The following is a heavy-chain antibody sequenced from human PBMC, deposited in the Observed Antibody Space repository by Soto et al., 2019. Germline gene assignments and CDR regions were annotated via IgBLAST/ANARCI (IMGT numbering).Heavy chain of an antibody. CDR1: EGSLISSGGAAYT. J-gene: IGHJ5*01. V-gene: IGHV4-30-2*01. D-gene: IGHD2-2*02. CDR2: IYHDGAT. Sequence: PSETLSLTCTFSEGSLISSGGAAYTWNWIRQPPGKGLEWLGYIYHDGATFYNASLQSRLFISVDLSKRQFSLNLNSVTAADTAVYFCVRGSYIGPLDSWSHGAPVTVSS. CDR3: VRGSYIGPLDS.